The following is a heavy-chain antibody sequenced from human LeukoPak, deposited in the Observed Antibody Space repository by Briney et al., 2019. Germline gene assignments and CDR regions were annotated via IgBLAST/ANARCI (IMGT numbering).Heavy chain of an antibody. CDR1: GFAFSSYG. V-gene: IGHV3-64*01. J-gene: IGHJ4*02. Sequence: GGSLRLSCAASGFAFSSYGMHWVRQAPGKGLEYVSAISSNGGSTYYANSVKGRFIISRDNSKDTLYLQVGSLRAEDMAVYYCARDYGSGTYDYWGQGTLVTVSS. D-gene: IGHD3-10*01. CDR3: ARDYGSGTYDY. CDR2: ISSNGGST.